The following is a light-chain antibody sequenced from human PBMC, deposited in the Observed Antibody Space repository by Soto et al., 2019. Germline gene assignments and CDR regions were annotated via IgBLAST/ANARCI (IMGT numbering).Light chain of an antibody. J-gene: IGKJ1*01. CDR2: DAY. V-gene: IGKV1-5*01. Sequence: DIQMTQSPSTLSASVGDRVTITCRASQSISSWLAWYQQKPGKAPKLLIYDAYSLESGTPSRFSGRRSGTEFTLTISRLEPEDFALYYCQQYGSSPWTFGQGTKVDIK. CDR3: QQYGSSPWT. CDR1: QSISSW.